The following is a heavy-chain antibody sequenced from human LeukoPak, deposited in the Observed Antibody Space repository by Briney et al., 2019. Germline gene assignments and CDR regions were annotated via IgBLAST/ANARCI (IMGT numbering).Heavy chain of an antibody. D-gene: IGHD6-13*01. V-gene: IGHV3-23*01. CDR2: ISGSGGST. J-gene: IGHJ5*02. CDR1: GFTFSSYA. Sequence: GGSLRLSCAASGFTFSSYAMSWVRQAPGKGLEWVSAISGSGGSTYYADSVKGRFTISRDNSENTLYLQMNSLRAEDTAVYYCASSSSWYFNWFDPWGQGTLVTVSS. CDR3: ASSSSWYFNWFDP.